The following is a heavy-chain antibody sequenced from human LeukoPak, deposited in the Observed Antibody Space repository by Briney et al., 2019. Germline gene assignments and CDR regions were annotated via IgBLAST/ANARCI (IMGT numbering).Heavy chain of an antibody. D-gene: IGHD1-26*01. J-gene: IGHJ4*02. CDR2: IYYSGST. CDR3: AREHSGSYYALGY. CDR1: GGSISSYY. Sequence: PSETLSLTCTVSGGSISSYYWSWIRQPPGKGLEWIGYIYYSGSTNYNPSLKSRVTISVDTSKNQFSLKLSSVTAADTAVYYCAREHSGSYYALGYWGQGTLVTVSS. V-gene: IGHV4-59*01.